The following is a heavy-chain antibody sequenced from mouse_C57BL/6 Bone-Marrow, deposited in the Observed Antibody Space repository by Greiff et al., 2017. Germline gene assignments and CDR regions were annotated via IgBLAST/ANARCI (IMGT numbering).Heavy chain of an antibody. CDR1: GYTFPDYY. CDR3: ARGGYWYFDV. J-gene: IGHJ1*03. Sequence: VQLQQSGPVLVKPGASVKMSCKASGYTFPDYYMNWVKQSHGKSLEWIGVINPYNGGTSYNQKFKGKATLTVDKSSSTAYMELNSLTSEDSAVYYCARGGYWYFDVWGTGTTVTVSS. CDR2: INPYNGGT. V-gene: IGHV1-19*01. D-gene: IGHD1-1*02.